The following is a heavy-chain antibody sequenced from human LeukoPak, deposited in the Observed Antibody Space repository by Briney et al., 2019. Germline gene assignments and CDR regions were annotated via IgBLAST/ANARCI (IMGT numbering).Heavy chain of an antibody. CDR2: INPNSGGT. V-gene: IGHV1-2*06. D-gene: IGHD6-19*01. Sequence: ASVKVSCKASGYTFTGYYTHWVRQAPGQGLEWMGRINPNSGGTNYAQKFQGRVTMTRDTSISTAYMELSRLRSDDTAVYYCARLLLGIAVAGNDYWGQGTLVTVSS. CDR3: ARLLLGIAVAGNDY. CDR1: GYTFTGYY. J-gene: IGHJ4*02.